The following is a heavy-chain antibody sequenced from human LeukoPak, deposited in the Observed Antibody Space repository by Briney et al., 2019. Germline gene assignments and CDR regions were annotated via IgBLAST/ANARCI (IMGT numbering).Heavy chain of an antibody. V-gene: IGHV3-74*01. Sequence: GGSLRLSCAASGFTFSTYWMHWVRQGPGKGLVWVSRINTDGSSTSYADSVKGRFTISRDNAKNSLYLQMNSLRAEDTAAYYCARDDMEGSSGPGGYWGQGTLVTVSS. CDR2: INTDGSST. CDR1: GFTFSTYW. CDR3: ARDDMEGSSGPGGY. D-gene: IGHD6-19*01. J-gene: IGHJ4*02.